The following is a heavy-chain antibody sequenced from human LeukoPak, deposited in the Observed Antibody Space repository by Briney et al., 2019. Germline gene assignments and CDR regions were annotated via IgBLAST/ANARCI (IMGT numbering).Heavy chain of an antibody. CDR1: GYTFTSYG. J-gene: IGHJ4*02. V-gene: IGHV1-18*04. D-gene: IGHD3-10*01. CDR3: ARDRYYGSGSDYYFDY. Sequence: ASVKVSCKASGYTFTSYGISWVRQAPGQGLEWMGWISAYNGNTNYAQKLQGRVTTTTDTSTSTAYMELRSLRSDDTAVYYCARDRYYGSGSDYYFDYWGQGTLVTVSS. CDR2: ISAYNGNT.